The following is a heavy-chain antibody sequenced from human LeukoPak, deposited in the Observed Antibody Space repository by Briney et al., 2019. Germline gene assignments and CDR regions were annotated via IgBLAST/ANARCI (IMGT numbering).Heavy chain of an antibody. CDR3: ARWGYYYGSGRGLGAFDI. CDR2: ISSSGSTI. CDR1: GFTFSSYE. Sequence: GGSLRLSCAASGFTFSSYEMNWVRQAPGKGLEWVSYISSSGSTIYYADSVKGRFTISRDTAKNSLYLQMNSLRGEDTAVYDCARWGYYYGSGRGLGAFDIWGQGTMVTVSS. V-gene: IGHV3-48*03. J-gene: IGHJ3*02. D-gene: IGHD3-10*01.